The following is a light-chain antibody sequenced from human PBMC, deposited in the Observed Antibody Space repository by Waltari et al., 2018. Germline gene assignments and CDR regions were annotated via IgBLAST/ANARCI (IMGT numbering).Light chain of an antibody. CDR2: TAS. Sequence: DIQMTQSPSSLSTSVGDRVTITCRASQTIGISLTWYQQKAGKAPSLLIYTASNLFSGVPSRFSGSGSRTDFTLTISSLQPEDFATYYCQQSYTYPLTFGGGTKVDIK. CDR1: QTIGIS. J-gene: IGKJ4*01. V-gene: IGKV1-39*01. CDR3: QQSYTYPLT.